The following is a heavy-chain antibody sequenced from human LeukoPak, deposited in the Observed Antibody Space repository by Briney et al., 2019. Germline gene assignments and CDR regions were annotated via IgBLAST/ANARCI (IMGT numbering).Heavy chain of an antibody. D-gene: IGHD6-13*01. J-gene: IGHJ3*02. Sequence: SETLSLTCAVYGGSFSGYYWSWIRQPPGKGLEWIGEINHSGSTNYNPSLKSRVTISVDTSKNQFSLKLSSVTAADTAGDYFASPAAGHAFDIWGQGTMVTVSS. CDR2: INHSGST. CDR1: GGSFSGYY. V-gene: IGHV4-34*01. CDR3: ASPAAGHAFDI.